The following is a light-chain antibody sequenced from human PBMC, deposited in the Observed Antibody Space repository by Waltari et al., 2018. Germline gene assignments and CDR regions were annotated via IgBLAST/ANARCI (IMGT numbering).Light chain of an antibody. V-gene: IGLV1-44*01. CDR2: SNN. Sequence: QSVLTQPPSASGTPGQRVTLSCSGSRSNLGSNTVNWYQQLPGTAPKLLIYSNNQRPSGVPDRFSGSKSGTSASLAISGLQSEDEADYYCAAWDDSLNGPVFGGGTKLTVL. CDR3: AAWDDSLNGPV. J-gene: IGLJ3*02. CDR1: RSNLGSNT.